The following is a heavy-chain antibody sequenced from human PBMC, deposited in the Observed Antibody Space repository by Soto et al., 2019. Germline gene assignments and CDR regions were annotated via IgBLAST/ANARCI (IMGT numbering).Heavy chain of an antibody. CDR1: GFTFSSYG. CDR3: AKPSYDYWSGYYHPFDY. CDR2: IWHDGSNS. D-gene: IGHD3-3*01. J-gene: IGHJ4*02. V-gene: IGHV3-33*06. Sequence: QVQLVESGGGVVQPGRSQRLSCTASGFTFSSYGMHWVRQAPGKGLEWVAFIWHDGSNSYYVDSVKGRFTISRDNSKNTLYLQMTSLRAEDTAVYYCAKPSYDYWSGYYHPFDYWGQGTLVTVSS.